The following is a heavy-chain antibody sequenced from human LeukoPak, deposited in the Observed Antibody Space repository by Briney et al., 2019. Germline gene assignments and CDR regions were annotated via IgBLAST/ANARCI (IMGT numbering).Heavy chain of an antibody. D-gene: IGHD1-14*01. CDR2: ISGSGGST. Sequence: PGGSLRLSCAASGFTFSSYAMSWVREAPGTGLEWVSAISGSGGSTYYAGFVKGRFTVSRDNSRNTLYLQLSSLRAEDTAIYYCAKDGGSNRGAFDIWGQGTMVTVSS. CDR1: GFTFSSYA. CDR3: AKDGGSNRGAFDI. V-gene: IGHV3-23*01. J-gene: IGHJ3*02.